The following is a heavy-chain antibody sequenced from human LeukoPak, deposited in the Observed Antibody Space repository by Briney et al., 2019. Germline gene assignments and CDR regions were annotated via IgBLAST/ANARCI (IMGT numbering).Heavy chain of an antibody. CDR2: ISVSGGST. D-gene: IGHD2-8*01. J-gene: IGHJ4*02. CDR3: AKDHCTNGVCMYFDY. CDR1: AFTFSSYA. Sequence: PGGSLRLSCAASAFTFSSYAMSWVRQAPGKGLEWVSAISVSGGSTYYADSVKGRFTISRDNSKNTLYLEMNSLRAEDTAVYYCAKDHCTNGVCMYFDYWGQGTLVTVSS. V-gene: IGHV3-23*01.